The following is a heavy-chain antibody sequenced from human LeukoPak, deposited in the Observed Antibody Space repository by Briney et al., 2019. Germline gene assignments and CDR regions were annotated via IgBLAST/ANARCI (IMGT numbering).Heavy chain of an antibody. D-gene: IGHD3-22*01. CDR2: IIPIFGTA. Sequence: ASAKVSCKASGGTFSSYAISWVRQAPGQGLEWMGGIIPIFGTANYAQKFQGRVTITTDESTSTAYMELSSLRSEDTAVYYCARTYYYDSSGYYYVGYFDYWGQGTLVTVSS. J-gene: IGHJ4*02. V-gene: IGHV1-69*05. CDR1: GGTFSSYA. CDR3: ARTYYYDSSGYYYVGYFDY.